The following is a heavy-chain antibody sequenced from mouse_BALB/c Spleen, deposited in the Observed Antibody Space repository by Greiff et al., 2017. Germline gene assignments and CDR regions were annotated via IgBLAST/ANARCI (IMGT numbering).Heavy chain of an antibody. CDR2: IYPGGGYT. CDR3: ARPARAPPYYFDY. D-gene: IGHD3-1*01. V-gene: IGHV1-63*02. CDR1: GYTFTNYW. Sequence: VKLQESGAELVRPGTSVKISCKASGYTFTNYWLGWVKQRPGHGLEWIGDIYPGGGYTNYNEKFKGKATLTADTSSSTAYMQLSSLTSEDSAVYFCARPARAPPYYFDYWGQGTTLTVSS. J-gene: IGHJ2*01.